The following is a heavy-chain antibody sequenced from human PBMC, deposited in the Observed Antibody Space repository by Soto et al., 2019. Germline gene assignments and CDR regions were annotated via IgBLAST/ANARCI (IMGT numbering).Heavy chain of an antibody. J-gene: IGHJ4*02. CDR2: ITSDGSST. V-gene: IGHV3-74*01. Sequence: GGSLRLSCAASGFTFSTYAMTWVRQVPGKGLQWVSRITSDGSSTTYADSVKGRFTISRDNAKNTLYLQMNSLRAEDTAVYYCAREYSSSRYFDYWGQGTLVTVSS. CDR3: AREYSSSRYFDY. CDR1: GFTFSTYA. D-gene: IGHD6-13*01.